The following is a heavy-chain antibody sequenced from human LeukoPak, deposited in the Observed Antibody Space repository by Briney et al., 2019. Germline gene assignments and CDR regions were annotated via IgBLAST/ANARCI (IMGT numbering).Heavy chain of an antibody. D-gene: IGHD3-10*01. J-gene: IGHJ2*01. Sequence: ASVKVSCKASGYTFTSYGISWVQQAPGQGLEWMGWISDYNGNTNYAQQKLQGRVTMTTDTSTSIAHMELRSLRSDDTAVYYCARITMVRGVIFDWYFDLWGRGTLVTVSS. CDR1: GYTFTSYG. CDR2: ISDYNGNT. V-gene: IGHV1-18*01. CDR3: ARITMVRGVIFDWYFDL.